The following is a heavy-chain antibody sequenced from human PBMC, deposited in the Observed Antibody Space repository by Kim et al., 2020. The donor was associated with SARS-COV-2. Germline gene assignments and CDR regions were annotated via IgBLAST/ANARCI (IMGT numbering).Heavy chain of an antibody. D-gene: IGHD2-21*01. V-gene: IGHV7-4-1*02. CDR1: GYTFTSYA. Sequence: ASVKVSCKASGYTFTSYAMNWVRQAPGQGLEWMGWINTNTGNPTYAQGFTGRFVFSLDTSVSTAYLQISSLKAEDTAVYYCAREGSLKGDSPDGDWFDPWGQGTLVTVSS. CDR3: AREGSLKGDSPDGDWFDP. J-gene: IGHJ5*02. CDR2: INTNTGNP.